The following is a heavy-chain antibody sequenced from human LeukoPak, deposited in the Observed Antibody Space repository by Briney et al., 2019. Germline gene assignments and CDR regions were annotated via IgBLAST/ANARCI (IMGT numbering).Heavy chain of an antibody. Sequence: PSETLSLTCAVYGGSFSGHYWSWIRQPPGKGLEWIGEINHSGSTNYNPSLKSRVTISVDTSKNQFSLKLSSVTAADTAVYYCARDTVQGRYFDYWGQGTLVTVSS. D-gene: IGHD3-10*01. V-gene: IGHV4-34*01. CDR1: GGSFSGHY. CDR3: ARDTVQGRYFDY. J-gene: IGHJ4*02. CDR2: INHSGST.